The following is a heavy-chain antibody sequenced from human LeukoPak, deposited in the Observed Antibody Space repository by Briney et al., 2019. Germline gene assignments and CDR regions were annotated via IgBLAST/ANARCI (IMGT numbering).Heavy chain of an antibody. CDR1: GFTFCDYA. D-gene: IGHD3-22*01. V-gene: IGHV3-49*04. CDR3: TRDSGTYYDSSGSLVSGGYSFDY. Sequence: GGSLRLSCTASGFTFCDYAMSWVRQGPGKGVEWVGFIRSKAYGGTTEYAASVKGRFTISTHSSKSIAYLQMNSLKTQHTAVYYCTRDSGTYYDSSGSLVSGGYSFDYGGQGTLVTVS. CDR2: IRSKAYGGTT. J-gene: IGHJ4*02.